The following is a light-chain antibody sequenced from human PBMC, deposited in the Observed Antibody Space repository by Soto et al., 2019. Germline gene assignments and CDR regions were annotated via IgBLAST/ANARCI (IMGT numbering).Light chain of an antibody. CDR3: QSYDSSLSGAI. J-gene: IGLJ2*01. CDR1: SSNIGAGYD. Sequence: QSVLTQPPSGSGAPVQRVTISCTGSSSNIGAGYDVHWYPQLPGTAPKLLISGNSNRPSGVTDRFSGSKSGTSASLAITGLQAEDEADSYCQSYDSSLSGAIFGGGTKLTVL. CDR2: GNS. V-gene: IGLV1-40*01.